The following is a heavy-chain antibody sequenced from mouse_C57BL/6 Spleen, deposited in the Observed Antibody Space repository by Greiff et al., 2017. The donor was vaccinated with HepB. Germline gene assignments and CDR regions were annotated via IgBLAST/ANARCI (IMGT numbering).Heavy chain of an antibody. CDR2: IYPGNGDT. CDR1: GYTFTSYH. J-gene: IGHJ3*01. CDR3: AREGGATWFAY. Sequence: LQQSGAELVRPGASVKMSCKASGYTFTSYHMHWVKQTPRQGLEWIGAIYPGNGDTSYNQTFKGKATLTVDKSSSTAYMQLSSLTSEDSAVYFCAREGGATWFAYWGQGTLVTVSA. V-gene: IGHV1-12*01.